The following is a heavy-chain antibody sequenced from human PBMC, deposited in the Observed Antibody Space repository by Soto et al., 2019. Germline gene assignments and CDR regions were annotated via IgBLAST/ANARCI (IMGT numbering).Heavy chain of an antibody. CDR2: IWYDGSNK. D-gene: IGHD3-3*01. J-gene: IGHJ6*02. Sequence: GGSLRLSCAASGFTFSSYGMHWVRQAPGKGLEWVAVIWYDGSNKYYADSVKGRFTISRDNSKNTLYLQMNSLRAEDTAVYYCARGVVMVRRYYYYGMDVWGQGTTVTVSS. V-gene: IGHV3-33*01. CDR3: ARGVVMVRRYYYYGMDV. CDR1: GFTFSSYG.